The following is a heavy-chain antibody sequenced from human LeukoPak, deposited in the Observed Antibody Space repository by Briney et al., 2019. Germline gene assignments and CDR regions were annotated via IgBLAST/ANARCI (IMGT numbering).Heavy chain of an antibody. D-gene: IGHD1-1*01. V-gene: IGHV4-59*01. J-gene: IGHJ4*02. CDR3: ARVLDPTGAADY. Sequence: PSGTLSLTCAVSGGSLSSAYWRWSRQPPGQGLGWIGYIYYSGSTNYNPSLKSRVAISVDTSKNQFSLKLSSVTAADTAVYYCARVLDPTGAADYWGQGPLVTVSS. CDR1: GGSLSSAY. CDR2: IYYSGST.